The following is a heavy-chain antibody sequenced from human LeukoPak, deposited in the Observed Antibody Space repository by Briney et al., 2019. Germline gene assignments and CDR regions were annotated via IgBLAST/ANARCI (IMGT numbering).Heavy chain of an antibody. D-gene: IGHD6-13*01. CDR2: IRGSGGST. CDR3: AKSVSSSWYRPPFDP. J-gene: IGHJ5*02. V-gene: IGHV3-23*01. CDR1: GFTFSSYA. Sequence: GGSLRLSCAASGFTFSSYAMSRVRQAPGKGLEWVSAIRGSGGSTYYADSVKGRFTISRDNSKNTLYLQMNSLRAEDTAVYYCAKSVSSSWYRPPFDPWGQGTLVTVSS.